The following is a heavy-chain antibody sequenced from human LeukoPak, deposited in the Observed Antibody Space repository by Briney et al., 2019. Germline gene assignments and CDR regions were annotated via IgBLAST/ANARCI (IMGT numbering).Heavy chain of an antibody. J-gene: IGHJ5*01. CDR1: GYGFKIYW. D-gene: IGHD2-15*01. CDR3: VRVLHYLVACTS. V-gene: IGHV5-10-1*01. Sequence: GEPLNIPCQTPGYGFKIYWFTWAGQLHGKGLEWMGRINPIDSDTNYNPSFRGRVTLSVDKSINTAYLQCSSLKASHSAIFSCVRVLHYLVACTSWG. CDR2: INPIDSDT.